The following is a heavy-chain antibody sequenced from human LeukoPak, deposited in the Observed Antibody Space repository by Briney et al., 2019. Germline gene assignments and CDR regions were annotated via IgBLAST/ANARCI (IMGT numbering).Heavy chain of an antibody. Sequence: GGSLRLSCAASGFTFSSYWMSWVRQAPGKGLEWVANIKQDGSEKYYVDSVKGRFTISRDNAKSSLYLQMNSLRAEDTAVYYCARDGDCSSTSCYTGTIDYWGQGTLVTVSS. CDR3: ARDGDCSSTSCYTGTIDY. V-gene: IGHV3-7*01. CDR1: GFTFSSYW. D-gene: IGHD2-2*02. CDR2: IKQDGSEK. J-gene: IGHJ4*02.